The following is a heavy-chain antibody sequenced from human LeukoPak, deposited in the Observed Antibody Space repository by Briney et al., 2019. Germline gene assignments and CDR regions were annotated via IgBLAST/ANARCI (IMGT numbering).Heavy chain of an antibody. Sequence: GGSLRLSCAASGFTFSRYAMHWVRQAPGKGLEWVAVISYDGSNKYYADSVKGRFTISRDNSKNTLYLQMNSLRAEDTAVYYCAREMGGDFDYWGQGTLVTVSS. CDR1: GFTFSRYA. J-gene: IGHJ4*02. CDR3: AREMGGDFDY. V-gene: IGHV3-30-3*01. CDR2: ISYDGSNK. D-gene: IGHD1-26*01.